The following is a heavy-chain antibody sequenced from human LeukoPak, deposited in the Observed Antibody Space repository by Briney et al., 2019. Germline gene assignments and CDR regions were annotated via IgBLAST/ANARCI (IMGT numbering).Heavy chain of an antibody. J-gene: IGHJ4*02. Sequence: ASETLSLTCTVSGGSISSSSYYWGWIRQPPGKGLEWIGSIYYSGSTYYNPSLKSRVTISVDTSKNQFSLRLSSVTAADTAVYYCAKVRTSDFWSAYPTGGSYFDYWGQGTLVTVSS. D-gene: IGHD3-3*01. CDR1: GGSISSSSYY. V-gene: IGHV4-39*07. CDR3: AKVRTSDFWSAYPTGGSYFDY. CDR2: IYYSGST.